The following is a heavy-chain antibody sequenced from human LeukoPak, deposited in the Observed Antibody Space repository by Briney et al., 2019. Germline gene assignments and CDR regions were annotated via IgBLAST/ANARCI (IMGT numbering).Heavy chain of an antibody. Sequence: RASVKVSCKASGYTFTGYYMHWVRQAPGQGLERMGWINPNSGGTNYAQKFQGRVTMTRDTSISTAYMELSRLRSDDTAVYYCASHSIVGATTGAFDIWGQGTMVTVSS. J-gene: IGHJ3*02. D-gene: IGHD1-26*01. CDR1: GYTFTGYY. CDR3: ASHSIVGATTGAFDI. V-gene: IGHV1-2*02. CDR2: INPNSGGT.